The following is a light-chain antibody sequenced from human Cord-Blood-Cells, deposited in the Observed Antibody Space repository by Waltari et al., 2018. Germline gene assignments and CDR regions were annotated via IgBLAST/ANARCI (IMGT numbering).Light chain of an antibody. V-gene: IGKV3-15*01. CDR2: GES. J-gene: IGKJ4*01. CDR1: QSVSSN. Sequence: EIVMTQSPATLSVSPGERAPLSGRASQSVSSNLAWYQQNPGQAPRLLSYGESTRATGIPARFSGSGSGTEFTLTISSLQSEDFAVYYCQQYNNWPPLTFGGGTKVEIK. CDR3: QQYNNWPPLT.